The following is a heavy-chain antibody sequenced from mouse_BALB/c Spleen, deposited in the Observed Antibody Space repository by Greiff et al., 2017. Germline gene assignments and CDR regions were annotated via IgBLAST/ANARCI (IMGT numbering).Heavy chain of an antibody. V-gene: IGHV2-9*02. D-gene: IGHD1-1*01. J-gene: IGHJ3*01. CDR1: GFSLTSYG. CDR3: ASSTVVATPFAY. CDR2: IWTGGST. Sequence: VKLMESGPGLVAPSQSLSITCTVSGFSLTSYGLHWVRQPPGKGLEWLGVIWTGGSTNYNLALMSRLSISKYNSKSQVFLKMNSLQTYDTAMYYCASSTVVATPFAYWGQGTVVTVSA.